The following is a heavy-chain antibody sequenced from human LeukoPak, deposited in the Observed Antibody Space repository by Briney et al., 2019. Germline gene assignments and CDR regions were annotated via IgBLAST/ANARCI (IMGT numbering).Heavy chain of an antibody. CDR3: ARGGTYGSGRNQHTTLDY. CDR2: IYARGST. CDR1: GGSISNDY. D-gene: IGHD3-10*01. V-gene: IGHV4-4*07. Sequence: SETLSLTCTVSGGSISNDYWSWIRQAAGKELEWIGRIYARGSTNYSPSLKSRVTISLDKSKSQFSLILNSVTAADTGVYYCARGGTYGSGRNQHTTLDYWGQGALVTVSS. J-gene: IGHJ4*02.